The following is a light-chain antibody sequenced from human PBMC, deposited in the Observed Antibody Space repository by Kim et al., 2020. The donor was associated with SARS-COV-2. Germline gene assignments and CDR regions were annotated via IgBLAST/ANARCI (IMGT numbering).Light chain of an antibody. CDR2: QDY. J-gene: IGLJ1*01. Sequence: VSPGQTASITCSGDKLGDRFVVWYQQKPGQSPVLVMYQDYKRPSGIPERFSGSNSGNTATLTISGTQAMDEADYYCQAWDSTFYVFGTGTKVTVL. CDR3: QAWDSTFYV. CDR1: KLGDRF. V-gene: IGLV3-1*01.